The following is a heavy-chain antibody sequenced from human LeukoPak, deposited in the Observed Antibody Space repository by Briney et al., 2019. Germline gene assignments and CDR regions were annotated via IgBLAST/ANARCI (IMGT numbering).Heavy chain of an antibody. D-gene: IGHD6-6*01. CDR1: GGSFSGYY. V-gene: IGHV4-34*01. J-gene: IGHJ6*02. Sequence: PSETLSLTCAVYGGSFSGYYWSWIRQPPGKGLEWIGEINHSGSTNYNPSLKSRVTISVDTSKNQFSLKLSSVTAADTAVYYCARGPPAARPSGYYYYGMDVWGQGTTVTVSS. CDR2: INHSGST. CDR3: ARGPPAARPSGYYYYGMDV.